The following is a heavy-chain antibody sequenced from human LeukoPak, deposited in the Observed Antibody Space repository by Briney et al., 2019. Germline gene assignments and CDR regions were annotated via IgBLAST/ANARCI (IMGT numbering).Heavy chain of an antibody. CDR2: IYYSGST. CDR1: GGSISSGDYY. J-gene: IGHJ4*02. V-gene: IGHV4-30-4*08. CDR3: ARVLPWGYSSP. Sequence: SETLSLTCTVSGGSISSGDYYWNWIRHPPGKGREGIGYIYYSGSTYYNPSLKSRVTISVDTSTTQFSLKLSSVTAAHTAVYYCARVLPWGYSSPWGQGTLVTGSS. D-gene: IGHD5-18*01.